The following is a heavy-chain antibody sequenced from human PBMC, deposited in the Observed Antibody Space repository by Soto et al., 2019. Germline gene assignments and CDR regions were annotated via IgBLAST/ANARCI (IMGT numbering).Heavy chain of an antibody. CDR3: ATAPRFYYESGGTDLTTWLDP. Sequence: ASVKVSCKVSGYTLTELSMHWVRQAPGKGLEWMGGFDPEDGETIYAQKFQGRVTMTEDTSTDTAYMELSSLRSEDTAVYYCATAPRFYYESGGTDLTTWLDPGGQEPRVTVP. D-gene: IGHD3-22*01. CDR2: FDPEDGET. J-gene: IGHJ5*02. V-gene: IGHV1-24*01. CDR1: GYTLTELS.